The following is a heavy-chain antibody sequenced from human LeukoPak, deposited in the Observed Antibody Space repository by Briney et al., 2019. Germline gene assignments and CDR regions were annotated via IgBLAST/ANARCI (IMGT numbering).Heavy chain of an antibody. D-gene: IGHD2-2*01. CDR2: IKSKTDGGTT. CDR1: GFTFDDYG. V-gene: IGHV3-15*01. Sequence: GGSLRLSCAASGFTFDDYGMSWVRQAPGKGLEWVGRIKSKTDGGTTDYAAPVKGRFTISRDDSKNTLYLQMNSLKTEDTAVYYCTTSCSSTSCYEDYYYYYYMDVWGKGTTVTVSS. CDR3: TTSCSSTSCYEDYYYYYYMDV. J-gene: IGHJ6*03.